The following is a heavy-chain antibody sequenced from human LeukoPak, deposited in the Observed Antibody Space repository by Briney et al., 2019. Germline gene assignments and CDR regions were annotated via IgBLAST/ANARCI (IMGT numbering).Heavy chain of an antibody. V-gene: IGHV3-30*03. CDR3: ARLSQYYYDSSGPDP. J-gene: IGHJ5*02. Sequence: GGSLRPSCAASGFTFGSYGMHWVRQAPGKGLEWVAVISYDGSNKYYADSVKGRFTISRDNSKNTLYLQMNSLRAEDTAVYYCARLSQYYYDSSGPDPWGQGTLVTVSS. CDR1: GFTFGSYG. D-gene: IGHD3-22*01. CDR2: ISYDGSNK.